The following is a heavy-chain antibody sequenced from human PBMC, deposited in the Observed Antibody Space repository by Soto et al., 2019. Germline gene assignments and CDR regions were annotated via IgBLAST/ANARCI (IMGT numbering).Heavy chain of an antibody. V-gene: IGHV1-18*01. CDR2: ISAYNGNT. D-gene: IGHD6-19*01. CDR3: AIELAVALIDY. CDR1: GYTFTSYG. J-gene: IGHJ4*02. Sequence: QVQLVQSGAEVKKPGASVKVSCKASGYTFTSYGISWVRQAPGQGLEWLGWISAYNGNTKYAQKRQGRVTMTTDTSTSTAYMELRSLRSDDTAVYYGAIELAVALIDYWGQGTLVTVSS.